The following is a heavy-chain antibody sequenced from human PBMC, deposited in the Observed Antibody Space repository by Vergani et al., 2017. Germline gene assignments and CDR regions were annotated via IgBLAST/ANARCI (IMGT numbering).Heavy chain of an antibody. D-gene: IGHD3-3*01. V-gene: IGHV3-48*01. Sequence: QLVESGGGWVQPGGSLRLTCVVSGFDFSSCIMNWVRQAPGKGLEWVSFVSTGTKSQSYAESVKGRFTISRDNTVDMLSLQMNSLRPDDTAVYYCVRGGRGYHGDFWARLGPWGQGTRVIVSS. J-gene: IGHJ5*02. CDR3: VRGGRGYHGDFWARLGP. CDR1: GFDFSSCI. CDR2: VSTGTKSQ.